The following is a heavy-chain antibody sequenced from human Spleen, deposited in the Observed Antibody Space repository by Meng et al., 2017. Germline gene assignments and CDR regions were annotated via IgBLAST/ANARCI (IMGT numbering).Heavy chain of an antibody. CDR3: ARGSLEADEDPG. D-gene: IGHD6-13*01. Sequence: QVQVVQAGAEVKKLGASVRVSCKASGYTFTNYGISWVRQAPGQGLEWMGWINTITGDPTYAQGFTGRFVFSLDTSVSTAYLQISSLKTDDTAVYYCARGSLEADEDPGWGQGTLVTVSS. J-gene: IGHJ4*02. CDR2: INTITGDP. CDR1: GYTFTNYG. V-gene: IGHV7-4-1*02.